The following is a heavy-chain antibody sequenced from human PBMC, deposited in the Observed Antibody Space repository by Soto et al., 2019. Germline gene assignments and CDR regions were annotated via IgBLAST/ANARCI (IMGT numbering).Heavy chain of an antibody. CDR3: ARVLGTYSRVGTFDY. V-gene: IGHV3-30-3*01. Sequence: GGTLRLSCAASGFTFSRYAVHWVRQAPGKGLEWVAVISYDGSNRYYADSVKGRFTISRDNSKNTLYLQMNSLRAEDTAVYYCARVLGTYSRVGTFDYWGQGTLVTVSS. CDR2: ISYDGSNR. D-gene: IGHD1-26*01. J-gene: IGHJ4*02. CDR1: GFTFSRYA.